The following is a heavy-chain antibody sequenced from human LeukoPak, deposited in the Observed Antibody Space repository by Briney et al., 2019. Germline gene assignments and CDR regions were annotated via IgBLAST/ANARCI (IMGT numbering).Heavy chain of an antibody. CDR1: GGSISSYY. V-gene: IGHV4-59*08. D-gene: IGHD2-8*02. CDR3: ARHITDSWCAFDL. Sequence: SETLSLTCTVPGGSISSYYWGWIRQPPGKGLGWIAYVHSIGYTNYNPSLKSRVTISMDTSKDQFSLKLNSVTAADTAEYYCARHITDSWCAFDLWGRGTLVTVSS. CDR2: VHSIGYT. J-gene: IGHJ2*01.